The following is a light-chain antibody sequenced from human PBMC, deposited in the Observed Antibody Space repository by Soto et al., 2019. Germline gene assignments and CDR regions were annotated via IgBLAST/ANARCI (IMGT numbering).Light chain of an antibody. CDR1: QSVGTN. V-gene: IGKV3-15*01. J-gene: IGKJ3*01. CDR3: HQYNKWPLFT. Sequence: ERVMTQSPATLSVSPGERATLSCRASQSVGTNLAWYQQRPGQAPRLLIYGASTRATGIPARFSGSGSGTEYPLHISSLQSEDFALYYCHQYNKWPLFTFGPGTRVDIK. CDR2: GAS.